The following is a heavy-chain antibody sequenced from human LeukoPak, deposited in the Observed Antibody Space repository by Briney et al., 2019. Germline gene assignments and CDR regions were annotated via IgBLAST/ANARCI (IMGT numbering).Heavy chain of an antibody. CDR3: ARDRTSYYYDSSGSYAFDI. J-gene: IGHJ3*02. CDR1: GFTVSSNY. D-gene: IGHD3-22*01. CDR2: IYSGGST. V-gene: IGHV3-66*01. Sequence: GGSLRLSCAASGFTVSSNYMSWVRQAPGKGLEWVSVIYSGGSTYYADSAKGRFTISRDNSKNTLYLQMNSLRAEDTAVYYCARDRTSYYYDSSGSYAFDIWGQGTMVTVSS.